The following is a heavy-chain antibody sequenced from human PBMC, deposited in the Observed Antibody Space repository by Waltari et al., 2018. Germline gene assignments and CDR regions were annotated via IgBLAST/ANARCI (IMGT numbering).Heavy chain of an antibody. CDR2: ISYTGSA. D-gene: IGHD3-3*01. V-gene: IGHV4-39*01. CDR1: GGSISTTNYY. Sequence: QLQLQESGPGLVKPSETLSLTCTVSGGSISTTNYYWGWFRQPPGKGLEWIATISYTGSASYNPALKSRVTVSVDTSKSQFSLKLSSVTAADTAVYYCARLPRYDFWTWGQGTLVTVSS. CDR3: ARLPRYDFWT. J-gene: IGHJ5*02.